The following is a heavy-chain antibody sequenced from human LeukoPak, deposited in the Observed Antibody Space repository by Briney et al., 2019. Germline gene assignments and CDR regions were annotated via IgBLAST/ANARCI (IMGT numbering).Heavy chain of an antibody. CDR3: ARSTDGGAISSFDY. D-gene: IGHD3-16*01. V-gene: IGHV4-59*08. CDR2: IYYSGST. CDR1: GGSISSYY. Sequence: PSETLSLTCTVSGGSISSYYWSWIRQPPGKGLEWIGYIYYSGSTNYNPSLKSRVTISVDTSKNQFSLKLSSVTAADTAVYYCARSTDGGAISSFDYWGQGTLVTVSS. J-gene: IGHJ4*02.